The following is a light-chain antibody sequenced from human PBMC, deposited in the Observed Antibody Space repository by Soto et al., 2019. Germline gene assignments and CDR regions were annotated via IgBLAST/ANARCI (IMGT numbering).Light chain of an antibody. CDR1: SSNIGNDY. V-gene: IGLV1-51*01. Sequence: QSALTQPPSVSAAPGQKVTISCSGSSSNIGNDYVSWYQHLPGTAPKLLIYDSNKRPSGIPDRFSGSKSGTSATLGITGLQTGDEADYYCGTWDSSLSAVVFGGGTQLTVL. CDR3: GTWDSSLSAVV. J-gene: IGLJ2*01. CDR2: DSN.